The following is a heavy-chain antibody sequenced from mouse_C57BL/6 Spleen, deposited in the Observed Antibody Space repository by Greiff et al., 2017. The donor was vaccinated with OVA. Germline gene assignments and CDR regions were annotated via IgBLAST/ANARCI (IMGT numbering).Heavy chain of an antibody. V-gene: IGHV2-6-1*01. J-gene: IGHJ4*01. CDR1: GFSLTSYG. CDR3: ARHDGYYDYAMDY. CDR2: IWSDGST. D-gene: IGHD2-3*01. Sequence: QVQLKESGPGLVAPSQSLSITCTVSGFSLTSYGVHWVRQPPGKGLEWLVVIWSDGSTTYNSALKSRLSISKDNSKSQVFLKMNSRQTDDTAMYYCARHDGYYDYAMDYWGQGTSVTVSS.